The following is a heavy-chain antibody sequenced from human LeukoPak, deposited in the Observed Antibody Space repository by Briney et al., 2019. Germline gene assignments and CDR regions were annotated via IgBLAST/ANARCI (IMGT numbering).Heavy chain of an antibody. J-gene: IGHJ4*02. Sequence: SQTLSLTCTVSGGSISSGDYYWSWIRQHPGKGLEWIGYIFYSGSTYYNSSLKSRATISVDTSKNQFSLKLSSVTAADTAVFYGARAVAGAYYFDYWGQGTLVTVSS. D-gene: IGHD6-19*01. V-gene: IGHV4-31*03. CDR2: IFYSGST. CDR1: GGSISSGDYY. CDR3: ARAVAGAYYFDY.